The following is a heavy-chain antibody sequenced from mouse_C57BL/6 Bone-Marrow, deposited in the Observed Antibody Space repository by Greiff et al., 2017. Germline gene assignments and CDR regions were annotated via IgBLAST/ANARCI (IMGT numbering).Heavy chain of an antibody. CDR1: GYTFTSYW. Sequence: VQLQQPGAELVRPGTSVKLSCKASGYTFTSYWMHWVKQRPGQGLEWIGVIDPSDSYTNYNQKFKGKATLTVDTSSSTAYMQLSSLTSEDSAVYYCAREGDGAWFAYWGQGTLVTVSA. J-gene: IGHJ3*01. CDR2: IDPSDSYT. V-gene: IGHV1-59*01. D-gene: IGHD1-2*01. CDR3: AREGDGAWFAY.